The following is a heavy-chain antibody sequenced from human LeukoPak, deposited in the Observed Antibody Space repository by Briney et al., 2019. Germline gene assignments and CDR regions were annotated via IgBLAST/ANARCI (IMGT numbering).Heavy chain of an antibody. J-gene: IGHJ4*02. D-gene: IGHD5-12*01. CDR2: ISGSGSST. Sequence: GGSLRLSCAASGFTFSSYAMSWVRQAPGKGLEWVATISGSGSSTYYADSVKGRFTISRDNSKNTLYLQMNSLRAEDTAVYYCAKSTSRGYSGYDFDYWGQGTLVTVSS. V-gene: IGHV3-23*01. CDR1: GFTFSSYA. CDR3: AKSTSRGYSGYDFDY.